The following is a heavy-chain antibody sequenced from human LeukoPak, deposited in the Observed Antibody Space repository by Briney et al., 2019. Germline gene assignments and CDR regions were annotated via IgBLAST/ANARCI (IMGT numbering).Heavy chain of an antibody. CDR2: IIPIFGTA. CDR1: GGTLSSNA. V-gene: IGHV1-69*05. D-gene: IGHD3-22*01. Sequence: ASVKVSCKPSGGTLSSNAISWVRQAPGQGLEWMGGIIPIFGTANYAQKFQGRVTITTDESTTTAYMELSSLRSEDTAVYYCASQIGGYYDSSANWFDPWGQGTLVTVSS. J-gene: IGHJ5*02. CDR3: ASQIGGYYDSSANWFDP.